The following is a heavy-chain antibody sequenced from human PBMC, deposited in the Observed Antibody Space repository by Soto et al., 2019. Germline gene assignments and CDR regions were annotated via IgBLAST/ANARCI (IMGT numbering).Heavy chain of an antibody. D-gene: IGHD2-15*01. V-gene: IGHV3-74*03. Sequence: DVQLVESGGGLVQPGASLRLSCAASGLTFRSYWMHWVRQAPGKGLVWVSRINTDGSVAMSVDSVKGRFTISRDNAKNSLYLHMNRLRAEDTAVYYCVRVVQWWRLDSWGQGTLITVSS. CDR3: VRVVQWWRLDS. CDR2: INTDGSVA. CDR1: GLTFRSYW. J-gene: IGHJ4*02.